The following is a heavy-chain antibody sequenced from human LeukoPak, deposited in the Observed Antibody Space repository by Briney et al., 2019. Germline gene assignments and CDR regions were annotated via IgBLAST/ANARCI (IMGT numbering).Heavy chain of an antibody. CDR3: ARGGILTGQGFDY. V-gene: IGHV1-69*13. CDR1: GGTFSSYA. D-gene: IGHD3-9*01. Sequence: SVKVSCKASGGTFSSYAISWVRQAPGQGLEWMGGIIPIFGTANYAQKFQGRVTITADESTSTAYMELSSLRSEHTAVYYCARGGILTGQGFDYWGQGTLVTVSS. CDR2: IIPIFGTA. J-gene: IGHJ4*02.